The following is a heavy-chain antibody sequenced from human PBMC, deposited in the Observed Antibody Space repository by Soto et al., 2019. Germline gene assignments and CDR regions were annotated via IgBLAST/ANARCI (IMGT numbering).Heavy chain of an antibody. CDR2: LIPIFGTA. J-gene: IGHJ6*02. V-gene: IGHV1-69*13. CDR1: GGTFSSYA. D-gene: IGHD3-10*01. CDR3: AIPPITMVPNLSYYYNGMDF. Sequence: GASVKVSCKASGGTFSSYAIRWVRQAPGQGLEWKGGLIPIFGTATYAQQFQGRVTITAEESTSTAYMELSSLRSEDTAVYYCAIPPITMVPNLSYYYNGMDFWGQGTTVTVSS.